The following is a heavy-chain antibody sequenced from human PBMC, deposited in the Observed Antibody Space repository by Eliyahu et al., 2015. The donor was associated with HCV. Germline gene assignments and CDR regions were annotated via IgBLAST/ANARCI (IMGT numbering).Heavy chain of an antibody. CDR1: GFTFSSXG. D-gene: IGHD6-13*01. J-gene: IGHJ6*02. CDR2: IWYDGSNK. V-gene: IGHV3-33*01. CDR3: ARDLSVILSSSWSNYYYYGMDV. Sequence: QVQLVESGGGVVQPGRSLRXXCAASGFTFSSXGMXWVRQAPGKGLEWVXVIWYDGSNKYYADSVKGRFTISRDNSKNTLYLQMNSLRAEDTAVYYCARDLSVILSSSWSNYYYYGMDVWGQGTTVTVSS.